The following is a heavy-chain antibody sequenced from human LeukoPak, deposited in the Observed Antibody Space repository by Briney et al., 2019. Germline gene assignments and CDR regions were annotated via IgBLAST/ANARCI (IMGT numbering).Heavy chain of an antibody. CDR1: GFTFSSYA. CDR2: ISGGGGST. J-gene: IGHJ3*02. Sequence: GGSLRLSCAASGFTFSSYAMSWVRQAPGKGLEWVSAISGGGGSTYYADSVKGRFTISRDNSKNTLYLQMNSLRAEDTAVYYCAKDLTVVVPAALDAFDIWGQGQWSPSLQ. CDR3: AKDLTVVVPAALDAFDI. D-gene: IGHD2-2*01. V-gene: IGHV3-23*01.